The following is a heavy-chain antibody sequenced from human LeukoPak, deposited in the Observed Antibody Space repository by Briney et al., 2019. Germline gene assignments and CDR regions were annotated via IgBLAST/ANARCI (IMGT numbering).Heavy chain of an antibody. V-gene: IGHV4-39*01. J-gene: IGHJ4*02. CDR1: GGPISRNNFF. Sequence: NASETLSLTCTVSGGPISRNNFFWGWIRQPPGKGLEWIGSIYYSGNTYYNPSLKSRLTIAVDTSRNQFSLKMSSVTAADTAVYYCATVGDNGGYYPFDSWAQGTLVTVSS. CDR2: IYYSGNT. D-gene: IGHD4-17*01. CDR3: ATVGDNGGYYPFDS.